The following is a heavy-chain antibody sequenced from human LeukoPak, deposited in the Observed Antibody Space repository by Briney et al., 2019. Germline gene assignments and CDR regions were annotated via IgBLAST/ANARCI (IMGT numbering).Heavy chain of an antibody. D-gene: IGHD6-13*01. CDR1: GGSITSGSYY. Sequence: ETLSLTCTISGGSITSGSYYWAWVRQSPGTGLEWIGSIYQRGTTYYNPSLQSRVTISVDTSKNQFSLKLSSVTAADTAVYYCASTFRSAYSSSWPLGYWGQGTLVTVSS. CDR2: IYQRGTT. J-gene: IGHJ4*02. V-gene: IGHV4-39*01. CDR3: ASTFRSAYSSSWPLGY.